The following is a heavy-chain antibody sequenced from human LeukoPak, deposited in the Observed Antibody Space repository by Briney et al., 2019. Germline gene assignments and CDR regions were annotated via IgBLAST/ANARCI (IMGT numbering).Heavy chain of an antibody. J-gene: IGHJ4*02. D-gene: IGHD5-18*01. CDR2: ISSTSTYI. Sequence: PGGSLRLSCAASGFIFNTYNFNWVRQAPGKGLEWVSSISSTSTYIYYADSVRGRFTISRDNAKNSLYLQMNSLRAEDTAVYYCARPRGYSYGLHGYWGQGTLVTVSS. CDR3: ARPRGYSYGLHGY. V-gene: IGHV3-21*01. CDR1: GFIFNTYN.